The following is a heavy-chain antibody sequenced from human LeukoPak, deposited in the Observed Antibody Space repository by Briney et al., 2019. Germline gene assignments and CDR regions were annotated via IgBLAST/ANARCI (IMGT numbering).Heavy chain of an antibody. CDR1: GYTFTSYD. CDR3: ARAGQDSSTYYFDY. CDR2: MNPNSGNT. Sequence: GASVKVPCKASGYTFTSYDINWVRQATGQGLEWVGWMNPNSGNTGYAQKFQGRVTMTRNTSISTAYMELSSLRSEDTAVYYCARAGQDSSTYYFDYWGQGTLVTVSS. D-gene: IGHD5-18*01. V-gene: IGHV1-8*01. J-gene: IGHJ4*02.